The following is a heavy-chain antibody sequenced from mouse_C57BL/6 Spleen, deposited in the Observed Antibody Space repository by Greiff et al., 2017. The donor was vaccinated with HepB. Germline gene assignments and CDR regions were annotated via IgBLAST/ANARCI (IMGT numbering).Heavy chain of an antibody. CDR2: ISSGGDYI. J-gene: IGHJ4*01. V-gene: IGHV5-9-1*02. D-gene: IGHD2-12*01. CDR1: GFTFSSYA. Sequence: EVKLMESGEGLVKPGGSLKLSCAASGFTFSSYAMSWVRQTPEKRLEWVAYISSGGDYIYYADTVKGRFTISRDNARNTLYLQMSSLKSEDTAMYYCTRLRRDYAMDYWGQGTSVTVSS. CDR3: TRLRRDYAMDY.